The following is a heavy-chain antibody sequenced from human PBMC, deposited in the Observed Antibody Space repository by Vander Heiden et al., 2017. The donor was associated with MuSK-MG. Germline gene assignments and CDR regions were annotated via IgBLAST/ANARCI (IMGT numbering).Heavy chain of an antibody. CDR3: ARGGARRSGVSCYYMDV. V-gene: IGHV3-23*01. CDR1: GFTFSSYA. J-gene: IGHJ6*03. Sequence: EVQLLESGGGLVQPGGSLRLSCAASGFTFSSYAMSWVRQAPGKGLDWVSAISGSGGSTYYADSVNGRFTISRDNSKNTLYLQMNSLRAEDTAVYYCARGGARRSGVSCYYMDVWGKGPTGNVA. CDR2: ISGSGGST. D-gene: IGHD3-10*01.